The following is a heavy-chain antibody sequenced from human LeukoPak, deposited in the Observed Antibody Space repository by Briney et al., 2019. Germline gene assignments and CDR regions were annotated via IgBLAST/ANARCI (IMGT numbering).Heavy chain of an antibody. J-gene: IGHJ5*02. V-gene: IGHV1-2*02. Sequence: ASVKVSCKASGYTFTGYYMHWVRQAPGQGLEWMGWINPNSGGTNYAQKFQGRVTMTRGTSISTAYMELSRLRSDDTAVYYCARGGLRFLEWPGDWFDPWGQGTLVTVSS. D-gene: IGHD3-3*01. CDR2: INPNSGGT. CDR3: ARGGLRFLEWPGDWFDP. CDR1: GYTFTGYY.